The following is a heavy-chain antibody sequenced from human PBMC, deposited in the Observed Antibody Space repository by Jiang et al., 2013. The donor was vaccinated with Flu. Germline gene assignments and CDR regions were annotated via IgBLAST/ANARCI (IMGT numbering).Heavy chain of an antibody. Sequence: GLVKPSETLSLTCTVSGDSISSYYWSWIRQPPGKGLEWIGYIYYSGSTNYNPSLKSRVTISVDTSKNQFSLKLSSVTAADTAVYYCASRRRREPEFDYWGQGTLVTVSS. CDR2: IYYSGST. J-gene: IGHJ4*02. D-gene: IGHD5-24*01. CDR1: GDSISSYY. CDR3: ASRRRREPEFDY. V-gene: IGHV4-59*08.